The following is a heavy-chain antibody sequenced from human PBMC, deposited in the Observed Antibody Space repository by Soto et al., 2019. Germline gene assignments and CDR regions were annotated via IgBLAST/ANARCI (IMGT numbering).Heavy chain of an antibody. CDR3: AKASIAAAGPRGYYYGMDV. J-gene: IGHJ6*02. D-gene: IGHD6-13*01. Sequence: GGSLRLSCAASGFTFSSYGMHWVRQAPGKGLEWVAVISYDGSNKYYADSGKGRFTISRDNSKNTLYLQMNSLRAEDTAVYYCAKASIAAAGPRGYYYGMDVWGQGTTVTVSS. CDR1: GFTFSSYG. V-gene: IGHV3-30*18. CDR2: ISYDGSNK.